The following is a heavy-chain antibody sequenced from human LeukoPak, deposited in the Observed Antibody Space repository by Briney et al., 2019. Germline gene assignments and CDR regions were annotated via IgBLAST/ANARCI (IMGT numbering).Heavy chain of an antibody. D-gene: IGHD3-10*01. CDR2: INLNSGGT. J-gene: IGHJ4*02. CDR3: ARLLGHGFFDF. V-gene: IGHV1-2*02. Sequence: GASVKVSCKASGYTFSAYYMHWVRQAPGQGLEWMGWINLNSGGTNYAQKFQGRVTMNRDAPISTVYMELSRLRFDDTALYYCARLLGHGFFDFWGQGSLVTVSS. CDR1: GYTFSAYY.